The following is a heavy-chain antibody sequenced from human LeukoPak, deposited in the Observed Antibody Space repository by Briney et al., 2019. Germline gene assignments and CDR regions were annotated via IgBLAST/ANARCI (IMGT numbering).Heavy chain of an antibody. CDR3: AREGSGDSSGYYVGY. V-gene: IGHV3-11*01. CDR1: GFTFSGYY. CDR2: ISSSGGTI. D-gene: IGHD3-22*01. Sequence: GGSLRLSCAASGFTFSGYYMSWIRQAPGKGLEWVSYISSSGGTIKYADSVKGRFTISRDNAKNSLYVQMNSLRAEDTAVYYCAREGSGDSSGYYVGYWGQGTLVTVSS. J-gene: IGHJ4*02.